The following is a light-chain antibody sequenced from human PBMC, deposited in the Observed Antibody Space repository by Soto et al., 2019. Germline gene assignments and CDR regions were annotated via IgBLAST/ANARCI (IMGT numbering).Light chain of an antibody. V-gene: IGKV1-33*01. CDR2: DAS. CDR3: LQYDKHPPLT. J-gene: IGKJ4*01. CDR1: QDISNY. Sequence: DIQMTQSPSSLSASVGDRVTITCQASQDISNYLNWYQQKPGKAPKLLIYDASNLETGVPSRFSGSESGTDFTCTISSLQPEDIATYYCLQYDKHPPLTFGGGTKGEIK.